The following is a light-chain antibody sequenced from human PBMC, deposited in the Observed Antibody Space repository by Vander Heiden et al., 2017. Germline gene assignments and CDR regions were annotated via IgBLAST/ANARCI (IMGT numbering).Light chain of an antibody. J-gene: IGLJ2*01. CDR2: END. CDR3: ATWDTSLTAGVV. CDR1: SSNIGENS. Sequence: QSVLTQPPSVSAAPGHRVTISCSGTSSNIGENSVSCYQHLPVTVPNLLIYENDHRPSGIPDRFSGSKSGTSATLGISGLQTGDEADYYCATWDTSLTAGVVFGGGTKLTVL. V-gene: IGLV1-51*02.